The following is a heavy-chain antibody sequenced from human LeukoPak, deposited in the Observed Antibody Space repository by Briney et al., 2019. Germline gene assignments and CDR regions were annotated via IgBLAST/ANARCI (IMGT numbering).Heavy chain of an antibody. Sequence: GGSLRLSCAAPGFTFSSYAMSWARQAPGKGLEWVSAMSGSGGSTYYADSVKGRFTISRDNSKNTLYLQMNSLRAEDTAVYYCAKGSSYDYVWGSYRLPFDYWGQGTLVTVSS. V-gene: IGHV3-23*01. CDR3: AKGSSYDYVWGSYRLPFDY. J-gene: IGHJ4*02. D-gene: IGHD3-16*02. CDR2: MSGSGGST. CDR1: GFTFSSYA.